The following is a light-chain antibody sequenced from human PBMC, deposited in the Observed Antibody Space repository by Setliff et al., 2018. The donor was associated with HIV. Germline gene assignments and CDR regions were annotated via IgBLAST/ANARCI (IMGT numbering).Light chain of an antibody. V-gene: IGLV2-23*01. J-gene: IGLJ1*01. CDR2: QAT. Sequence: QSVLAQPASVSGSPGQSITISCTGTSSDIGRYNLVSWYQQYPGKAPKLMIYQATKRSSGVSNRFSGSKSGNTASLTISGLQAEDEADYYCCSNTGSNTYVFGSGTKVTVL. CDR3: CSNTGSNTYV. CDR1: SSDIGRYNL.